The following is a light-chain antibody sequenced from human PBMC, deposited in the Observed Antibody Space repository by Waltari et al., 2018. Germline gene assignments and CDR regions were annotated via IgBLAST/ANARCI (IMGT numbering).Light chain of an antibody. CDR3: CSYTGSSTSYG. V-gene: IGLV2-23*01. CDR2: EAT. CDR1: STALTSYNL. J-gene: IGLJ1*01. Sequence: QSALSQPASVSGSPGQSPTITCTGASTALTSYNLVAWYQHHPNSAPKLIIYEATKRPSGISHRFSGAKSGATASLRISGLQADDEADYYCCSYTGSSTSYGCGGGTKVTVL.